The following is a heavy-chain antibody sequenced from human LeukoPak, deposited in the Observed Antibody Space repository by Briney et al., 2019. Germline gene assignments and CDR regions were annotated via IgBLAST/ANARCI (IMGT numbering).Heavy chain of an antibody. CDR1: GFTFSSYS. CDR3: ARDSLRFYSSLFGAFDI. J-gene: IGHJ3*02. D-gene: IGHD6-13*01. CDR2: ISSSSSYI. V-gene: IGHV3-21*01. Sequence: PGGSLRLSCAASGFTFSSYSMNWVRQAPGKGLEWVSSISSSSSYIYYADSVKGRFAISRDNAKNSLYLQMNSLRAEDTAVYYCARDSLRFYSSLFGAFDIWGQGTMVTVSS.